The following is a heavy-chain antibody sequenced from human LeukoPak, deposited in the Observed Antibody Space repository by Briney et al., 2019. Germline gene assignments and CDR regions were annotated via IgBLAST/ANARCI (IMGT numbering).Heavy chain of an antibody. D-gene: IGHD2-15*01. CDR1: GFTFSSYW. CDR2: IKGDGSTI. V-gene: IGHV3-74*01. J-gene: IGHJ4*02. Sequence: GGSLRLSCAASGFTFSSYWMFWVRQAPGKGLVWVSHIKGDGSTITYADSVKGRFTISRDNAKSTLYLQLNSLRADDTAVYYCARGGLPGGFDYWGQGALVTVSS. CDR3: ARGGLPGGFDY.